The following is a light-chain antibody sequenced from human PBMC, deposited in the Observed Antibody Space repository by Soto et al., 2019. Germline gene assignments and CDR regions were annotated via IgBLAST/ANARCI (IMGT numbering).Light chain of an antibody. CDR3: QHYNSYSEA. CDR1: QIVSSW. Sequence: DIQMTQSPSTLSASVGDRVTITCRASQIVSSWLAWYQQKPGKAPNLLIYTASSLESGVPSRFSGSGSGTEFTLTISSLQPDDFATYYCQHYNSYSEAFGQGTKVDIK. CDR2: TAS. V-gene: IGKV1-5*03. J-gene: IGKJ1*01.